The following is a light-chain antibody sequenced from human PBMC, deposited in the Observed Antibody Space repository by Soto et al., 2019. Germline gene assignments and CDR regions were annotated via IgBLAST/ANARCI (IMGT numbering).Light chain of an antibody. J-gene: IGLJ3*02. CDR2: GNS. V-gene: IGLV1-40*01. CDR3: QSYDTSLSGWV. Sequence: QPVLTQPPSVSGAPGQRVTISCTGSSSNIGAGYDVHWYQQLPGTAPKLLIYGNSNRPSGVPDRFSGSKSGTSASLAITGLQAEDEADYYCQSYDTSLSGWVFGGGTKRTVL. CDR1: SSNIGAGYD.